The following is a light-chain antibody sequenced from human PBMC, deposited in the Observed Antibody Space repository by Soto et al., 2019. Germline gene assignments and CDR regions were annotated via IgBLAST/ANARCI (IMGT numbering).Light chain of an antibody. CDR2: EVV. CDR3: KSYAGRKTYV. J-gene: IGLJ1*01. CDR1: KNDIGVYDF. Sequence: QSALAQPPSASGSPGQSVTISCTGTKNDIGVYDFVSWYQHHPGKAPRLIIYEVVQRPSGVPDRFSGSKSGNTASLTVSGLQAAHAPDYFRKSYAGRKTYVFGSGTKVTVL. V-gene: IGLV2-8*01.